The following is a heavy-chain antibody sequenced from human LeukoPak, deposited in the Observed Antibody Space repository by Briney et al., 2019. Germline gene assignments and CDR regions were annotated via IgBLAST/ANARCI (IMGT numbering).Heavy chain of an antibody. CDR3: ARGALCGGDCYAPGDY. J-gene: IGHJ4*02. D-gene: IGHD2-21*01. Sequence: SVKVSCKASGGTFSSYAISRVRQAPGQGLEWMGGIIPIFGTANYAQKFQGRVTITTDESTSTAYMELSSLRSEDTAVYYCARGALCGGDCYAPGDYWGQGTLVTVSS. V-gene: IGHV1-69*05. CDR2: IIPIFGTA. CDR1: GGTFSSYA.